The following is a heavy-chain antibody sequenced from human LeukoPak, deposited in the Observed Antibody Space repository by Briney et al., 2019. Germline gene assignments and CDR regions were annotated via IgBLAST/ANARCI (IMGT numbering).Heavy chain of an antibody. D-gene: IGHD1-26*01. Sequence: SETLSLTCTVSGGSISRYYWSWIRQPPGKALEWLGYIYYSGSTNYNRSLKSRVTISVDTSKNQFSLTLSSETAADTAVYYCARDQGIVGATSYYYYYMDVWGKGTTVTVSS. CDR2: IYYSGST. CDR1: GGSISRYY. CDR3: ARDQGIVGATSYYYYYMDV. J-gene: IGHJ6*03. V-gene: IGHV4-59*01.